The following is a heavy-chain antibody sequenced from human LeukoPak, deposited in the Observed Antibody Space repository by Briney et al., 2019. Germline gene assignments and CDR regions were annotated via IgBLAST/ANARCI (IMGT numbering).Heavy chain of an antibody. V-gene: IGHV3-30*18. CDR2: ITYDGYYK. Sequence: PGRSLRLSCEASGFTFSSYGMHWVRQAPGRGLEWVALITYDGYYKYYADSVKGRFTISSDNSKNTLYLQMDNLRAEDTAAYYCAKYQRQWLPKGGFDYWGQGTLVTVSS. CDR3: AKYQRQWLPKGGFDY. CDR1: GFTFSSYG. J-gene: IGHJ4*02. D-gene: IGHD6-19*01.